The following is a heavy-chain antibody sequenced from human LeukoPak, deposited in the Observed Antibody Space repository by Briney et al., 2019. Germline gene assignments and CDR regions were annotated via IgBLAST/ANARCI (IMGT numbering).Heavy chain of an antibody. CDR1: TFTSXG. CDR3: ARSLGAYDSSGYYKDY. CDR2: ISVYNGNT. V-gene: IGHV1-18*01. D-gene: IGHD3-22*01. Sequence: TFTSXGIXXVRQAPGQGLEWXGWISVYNGNTNYAQKLQCRFTMTIDTSTSTAYMELRSLRSDDTAVYYCARSLGAYDSSGYYKDYWGQGTLVTVSS. J-gene: IGHJ4*02.